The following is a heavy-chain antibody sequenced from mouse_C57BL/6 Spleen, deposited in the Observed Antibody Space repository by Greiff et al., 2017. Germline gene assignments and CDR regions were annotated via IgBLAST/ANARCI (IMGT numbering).Heavy chain of an antibody. CDR1: GYTFTSYG. D-gene: IGHD3-3*01. CDR2: IYPRSGNT. Sequence: VQLQESGAELARPGASVKLSCKASGYTFTSYGISWVKQRTGQGLEWIGEIYPRSGNTYYNEKFKGKATLTADKSSSTAYMELRSLTSEDSAVYFCARWLVYAMDYWGQGTSVTVSS. CDR3: ARWLVYAMDY. J-gene: IGHJ4*01. V-gene: IGHV1-81*01.